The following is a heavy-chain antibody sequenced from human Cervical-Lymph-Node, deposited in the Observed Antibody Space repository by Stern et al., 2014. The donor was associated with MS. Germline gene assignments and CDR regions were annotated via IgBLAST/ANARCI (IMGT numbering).Heavy chain of an antibody. CDR3: ATNPGVWGSPQFDY. CDR1: GYPLTDLS. Sequence: MQLVESGAEVKKPGASVKVSCKVSGYPLTDLSMHWVRQAPGKGLEWMGGFDPEDGETIYAQKFQGRVTMTEDTSTATAYMELSSLRSEDTAVYYCATNPGVWGSPQFDYWGQGTLVTVSS. D-gene: IGHD3-16*01. CDR2: FDPEDGET. J-gene: IGHJ4*02. V-gene: IGHV1-24*01.